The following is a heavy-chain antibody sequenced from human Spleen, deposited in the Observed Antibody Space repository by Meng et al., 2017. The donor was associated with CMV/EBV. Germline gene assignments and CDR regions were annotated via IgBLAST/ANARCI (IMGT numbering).Heavy chain of an antibody. CDR2: IFYSGST. CDR1: DVSISSTSYY. J-gene: IGHJ4*02. D-gene: IGHD3-3*01. CDR3: ARPYRSGRIH. V-gene: IGHV4-39*07. Sequence: GSLRLSCSVSDVSISSTSYYWAWIRQPPGKGPEWIGNIFYSGSTYYNPSLKSRVTISVDTAKNHFSLNLSSVTAADTAVYYCARPYRSGRIHWGRGTLVTVSS.